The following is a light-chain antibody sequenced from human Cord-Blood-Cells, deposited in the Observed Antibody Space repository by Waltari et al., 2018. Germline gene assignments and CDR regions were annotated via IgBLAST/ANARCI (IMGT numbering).Light chain of an antibody. CDR1: RSDVGSYHL. J-gene: IGLJ1*01. CDR2: EGS. CDR3: CSYAGSYV. V-gene: IGLV2-23*01. Sequence: QSALTQPASLSGSPGQSITIACTGTRSDVGSYHLVSWYQQHPGKAPKLMMYEGSKRPSGVSNRFSGSKSGNTASLTISGLQAEDEADYYCCSYAGSYVFGTGTKVTVL.